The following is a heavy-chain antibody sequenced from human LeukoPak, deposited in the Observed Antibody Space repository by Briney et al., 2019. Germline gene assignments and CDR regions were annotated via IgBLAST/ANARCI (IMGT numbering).Heavy chain of an antibody. CDR1: GYSFTSYW. Sequence: GESLKISCKGSGYSFTSYWIGWVRQMPGKGLEWMGIIYPGDSDTRYSPSFQGQVTISADKSISTAYLQWSSLKASDTAMYYCARQGGDTAMVDPDAFDIWGQGTMVTVSS. CDR3: ARQGGDTAMVDPDAFDI. D-gene: IGHD5-18*01. CDR2: IYPGDSDT. V-gene: IGHV5-51*01. J-gene: IGHJ3*02.